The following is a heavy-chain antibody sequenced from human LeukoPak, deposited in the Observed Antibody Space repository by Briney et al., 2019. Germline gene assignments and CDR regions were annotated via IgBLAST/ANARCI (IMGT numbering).Heavy chain of an antibody. V-gene: IGHV3-30*18. CDR1: GFTFSSYG. CDR2: ISYDGSNK. J-gene: IGHJ4*02. D-gene: IGHD3-22*01. CDR3: AKDAVHYYDSSGYFDY. Sequence: GGSLRLSCAASGFTFSSYGMHWVRQAPGKGLEWVAVISYDGSNKYYADSVKGRFTISRDNSKNTLYLQMNSLRAEDTAVYYCAKDAVHYYDSSGYFDYWGQGTLVTVSS.